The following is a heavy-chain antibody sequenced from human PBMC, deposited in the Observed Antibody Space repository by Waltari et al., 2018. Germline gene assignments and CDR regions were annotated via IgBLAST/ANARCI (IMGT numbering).Heavy chain of an antibody. D-gene: IGHD3-22*01. CDR3: AKGGLASTYYYSPMDV. V-gene: IGHV3-30*18. Sequence: QVHLAESGGGLVQPGRSLRLSCVTSGFTFSEEGREWVRQTPGKGLEWVAMISYEGSNQYYADSVKGRFTISRDNFKHTLYLQISSLTTNDTGVYYCAKGGLASTYYYSPMDVWGHGTSVTVSS. CDR1: GFTFSEEG. J-gene: IGHJ6*02. CDR2: ISYEGSNQ.